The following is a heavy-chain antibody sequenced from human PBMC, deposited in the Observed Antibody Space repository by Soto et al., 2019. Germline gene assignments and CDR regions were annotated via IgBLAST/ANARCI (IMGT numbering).Heavy chain of an antibody. D-gene: IGHD1-26*01. CDR1: GVTFITYA. CDR2: ISGSGDTT. Sequence: GGSLRLSCAASGVTFITYAMSWVRQAPGKGLEWVSAISGSGDTTYYANSVKGRFTISRDNSKNTLYLQMNSLRAEDTAVYYCAKGSYRPHDYWGQGTLVTVSS. V-gene: IGHV3-23*01. J-gene: IGHJ4*02. CDR3: AKGSYRPHDY.